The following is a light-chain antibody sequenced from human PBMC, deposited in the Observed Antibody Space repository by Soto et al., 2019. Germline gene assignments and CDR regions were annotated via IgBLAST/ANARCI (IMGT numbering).Light chain of an antibody. Sequence: QSVLTQPASVSGSPGQSITISCTGTSSDVGAYNLVSWYQHHPDKAPKLMISEVSNRPSGVSDRFSGSKSGNTASLTISGLQAEDEADYYCASLTTTNFVFGNGTKVTVL. V-gene: IGLV2-14*01. CDR2: EVS. CDR1: SSDVGAYNL. J-gene: IGLJ1*01. CDR3: ASLTTTNFV.